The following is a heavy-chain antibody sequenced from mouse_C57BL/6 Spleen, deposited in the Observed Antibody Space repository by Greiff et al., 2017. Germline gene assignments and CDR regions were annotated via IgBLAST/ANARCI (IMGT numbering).Heavy chain of an antibody. D-gene: IGHD1-1*01. V-gene: IGHV5-17*01. CDR2: ISSGSSTI. Sequence: EVMLVESGGGLVKPGGSLKLSCAASGFTFSDYGMHWVRQAPEKGLEWVAYISSGSSTIYYADTVKGRFTISRDNAKNTLFLQMTSLRSEDTAMYYCARGDGSTLDYGGQGTTLTVSS. CDR1: GFTFSDYG. J-gene: IGHJ2*01. CDR3: ARGDGSTLDY.